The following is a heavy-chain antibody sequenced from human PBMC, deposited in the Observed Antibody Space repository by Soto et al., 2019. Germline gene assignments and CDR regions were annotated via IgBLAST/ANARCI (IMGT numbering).Heavy chain of an antibody. J-gene: IGHJ4*02. CDR2: IYYSGST. D-gene: IGHD3-3*01. CDR3: ARGVEYYDFWSGYLYYFDY. Sequence: ASETLSLTCTVSGGSISSYYWSWIRQPPGKGLEWIGYIYYSGSTNYNPSLKSRVTISVDTSKNQFSLKLSSVTAADTAVYYCARGVEYYDFWSGYLYYFDYWGQGTLVTVSS. CDR1: GGSISSYY. V-gene: IGHV4-59*01.